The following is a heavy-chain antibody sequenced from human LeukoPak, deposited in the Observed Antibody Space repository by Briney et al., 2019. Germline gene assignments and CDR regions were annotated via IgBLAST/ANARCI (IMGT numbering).Heavy chain of an antibody. Sequence: GGYLRLSCAASGFTVSSNYMSWVRQAPGKGLEWVSLIYSGGSTYYADSVKGRFTISRDNSKNTLYLQMNSLRAEDTAVYYCASSAAAAQYYFNYWGRGTLVTVSS. CDR3: ASSAAAAQYYFNY. J-gene: IGHJ4*02. D-gene: IGHD2-15*01. CDR2: IYSGGST. CDR1: GFTVSSNY. V-gene: IGHV3-66*01.